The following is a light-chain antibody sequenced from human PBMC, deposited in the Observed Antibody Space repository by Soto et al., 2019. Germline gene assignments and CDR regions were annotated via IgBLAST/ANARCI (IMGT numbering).Light chain of an antibody. J-gene: IGLJ3*02. V-gene: IGLV1-40*01. CDR3: QSYDISLSGWV. CDR1: SSNIGAIYD. CDR2: GNI. Sequence: QSALTQPPSVSGAPGQRVTISCTGSSSNIGAIYDVHWYQQLPGTAPKLLIYGNINRPSGVPDRFSGSKSGTSASLAITGLQAEDEADYYCQSYDISLSGWVFGGGTKLTVL.